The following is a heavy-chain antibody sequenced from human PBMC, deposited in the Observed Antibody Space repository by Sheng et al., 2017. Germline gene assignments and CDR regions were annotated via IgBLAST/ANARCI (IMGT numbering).Heavy chain of an antibody. J-gene: IGHJ4*01. Sequence: QVQLVQSGAEVKKPGSSVKVSCKASGGTFSSYAISWVRQAPGQGLEWMGGIIPIFGTANYAQKFQGRVTITADESTSTAYMELSSLRSEDTAVYYCAADTRITMIVVVRFDYVGPREPWSPSPQ. CDR3: AADTRITMIVVVRFDY. V-gene: IGHV1-69*13. CDR2: IIPIFGTA. D-gene: IGHD3-22*01. CDR1: GGTFSSYA.